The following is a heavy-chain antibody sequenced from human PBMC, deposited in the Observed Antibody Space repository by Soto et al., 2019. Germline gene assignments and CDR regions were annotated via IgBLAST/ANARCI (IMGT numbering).Heavy chain of an antibody. CDR3: ARTGLHYYFDY. V-gene: IGHV4-34*01. J-gene: IGHJ4*02. D-gene: IGHD4-4*01. Sequence: NLSETLSLTCAVYGGSFSVYYWGWIRQPPGKGLEWIGEINHSGSTNYNPSLKSRVTISVDTSKNQFSLKLSSVTAADTAVYYCARTGLHYYFDYWGQGTLVTVSS. CDR2: INHSGST. CDR1: GGSFSVYY.